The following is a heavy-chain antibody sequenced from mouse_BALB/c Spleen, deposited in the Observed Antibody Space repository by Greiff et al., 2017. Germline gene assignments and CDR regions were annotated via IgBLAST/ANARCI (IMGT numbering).Heavy chain of an antibody. J-gene: IGHJ3*01. D-gene: IGHD3-1*01. Sequence: EVQLVESGGGLVKPGGSLKLSCAASGFAFSSYDMYWVRQTPEKRLEWVATISDGGSYTYYPDSVKGRFTISRDNAKNNLYLQMSSLKSEDTAMYYCARGGDGRGFAYWGQGTLVTVSA. CDR2: ISDGGSYT. CDR3: ARGGDGRGFAY. CDR1: GFAFSSYD. V-gene: IGHV5-4*02.